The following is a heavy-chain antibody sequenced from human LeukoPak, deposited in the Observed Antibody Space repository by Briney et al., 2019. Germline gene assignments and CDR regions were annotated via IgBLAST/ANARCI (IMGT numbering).Heavy chain of an antibody. D-gene: IGHD3-10*01. V-gene: IGHV3-30-3*01. CDR1: GFTFSRYA. Sequence: PGRSLRLSCAASGFTFSRYAMHWVRQAPGKGLEWVAVIPYDGSNEYYADSVKGRFTISRDSSENTLYLQMNSLRVEDTAVYYCARVGYYSSGPFSYFDYWGQGTLVTVSS. CDR2: IPYDGSNE. CDR3: ARVGYYSSGPFSYFDY. J-gene: IGHJ4*02.